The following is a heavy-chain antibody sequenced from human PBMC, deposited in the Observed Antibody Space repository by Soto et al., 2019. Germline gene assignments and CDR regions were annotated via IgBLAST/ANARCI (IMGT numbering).Heavy chain of an antibody. CDR1: GFTFSSYS. J-gene: IGHJ5*02. Sequence: EVQLVESGGGLVQPGGSLRLSCAASGFTFSSYSMNWVRQAPGKGLEWVSYISSSSSTIYYADSVKGRFTISRDNAKNTLSMQMNSLRDEDTAVYYCARAPTALNWFDPWGQGTLVTVSS. CDR3: ARAPTALNWFDP. D-gene: IGHD5-18*01. V-gene: IGHV3-48*02. CDR2: ISSSSSTI.